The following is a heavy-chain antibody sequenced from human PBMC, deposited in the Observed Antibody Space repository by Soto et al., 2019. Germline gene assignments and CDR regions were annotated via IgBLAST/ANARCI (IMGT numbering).Heavy chain of an antibody. CDR3: ARGSRYSGYDQNWFDP. CDR1: GFTFSSYW. Sequence: LRLSCAASGFTFSSYWMSWVRQAPGKGLEWVANIKQDGSEKYYVDSVKGRFTISRDNAKNSLYLQMNSLRAEDTAVYYCARGSRYSGYDQNWFDPWGQGTLVTVS. V-gene: IGHV3-7*03. D-gene: IGHD5-12*01. J-gene: IGHJ5*02. CDR2: IKQDGSEK.